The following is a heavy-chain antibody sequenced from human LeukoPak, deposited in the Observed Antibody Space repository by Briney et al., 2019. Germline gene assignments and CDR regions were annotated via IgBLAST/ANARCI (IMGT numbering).Heavy chain of an antibody. CDR1: GFTFSSYW. J-gene: IGHJ4*02. CDR3: ARMGPYGSGSYAVDY. D-gene: IGHD3-10*01. Sequence: GGSLRLSCAASGFTFSSYWMHWVRQAPGKWLVWVSRINGDVSSTSYADSVKGRFTISRDNAKNTLYLQMNSLRAEGTAVYYCARMGPYGSGSYAVDYWGQGTLVTVSS. V-gene: IGHV3-74*01. CDR2: INGDVSST.